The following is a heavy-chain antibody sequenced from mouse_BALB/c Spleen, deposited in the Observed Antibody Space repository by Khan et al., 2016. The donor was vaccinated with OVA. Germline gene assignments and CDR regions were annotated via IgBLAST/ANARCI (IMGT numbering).Heavy chain of an antibody. CDR1: GYTFTDYA. D-gene: IGHD1-3*01. CDR2: ISTYYGDA. V-gene: IGHV1S137*01. J-gene: IGHJ3*01. CDR3: ARGSGNSRFAY. Sequence: QVQLQRSGAELVRPGVSVKISCKGSGYTFTDYAMYWVKQSHAKSLEWIGVISTYYGDADYNQKFKGKATMTVDKSSSTAYMELARLTSEDSAIYYCARGSGNSRFAYWGQGTLVTVSA.